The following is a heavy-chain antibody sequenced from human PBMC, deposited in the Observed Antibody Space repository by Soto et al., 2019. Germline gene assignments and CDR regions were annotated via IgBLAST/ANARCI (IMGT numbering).Heavy chain of an antibody. CDR3: ARGIQWLGRGIYYYYYMDV. V-gene: IGHV4-34*01. CDR1: GGSFSGYY. CDR2: INHSGST. D-gene: IGHD6-19*01. J-gene: IGHJ6*03. Sequence: PSETLSLTCAVYGGSFSGYYWCWIRQPPGKGLEWIGEINHSGSTNYNPSLKSRVTISVDTSKNQFSLKLSSVTAADTAVYYCARGIQWLGRGIYYYYYMDVWGKGTTVTVSS.